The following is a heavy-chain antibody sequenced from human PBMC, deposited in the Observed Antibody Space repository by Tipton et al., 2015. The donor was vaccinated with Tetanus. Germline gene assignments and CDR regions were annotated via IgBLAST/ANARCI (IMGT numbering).Heavy chain of an antibody. D-gene: IGHD3-10*01. J-gene: IGHJ4*02. CDR2: VAYDGNNK. Sequence: SLRLSCKASGYTFSAHTMHWVRQAPGKGLEWVALVAYDGNNKYYADSVKGRFTISRDNSKDTLYLQMNSLRPEDTAVYYCARDGFYYGSGSYYRAFWGQGTLVTVSP. CDR1: GYTFSAHT. CDR3: ARDGFYYGSGSYYRAF. V-gene: IGHV3-30-3*01.